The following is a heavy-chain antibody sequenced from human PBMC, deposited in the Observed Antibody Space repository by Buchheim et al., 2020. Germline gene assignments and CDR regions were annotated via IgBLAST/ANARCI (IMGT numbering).Heavy chain of an antibody. D-gene: IGHD3-16*01. V-gene: IGHV3-11*06. CDR3: ASGILGRSYYYYGMDV. CDR1: GLTFRNAW. J-gene: IGHJ6*02. Sequence: KLVESGGGLVKSGGSLRLSCAASGLTFRNAWMTWVRQAPGKGLEWVSYISSSSSYTNYADSVKGRFTISRDNAKNSLYLQMNSLRAEDTAVYYCASGILGRSYYYYGMDVWGQGTT. CDR2: ISSSSSYT.